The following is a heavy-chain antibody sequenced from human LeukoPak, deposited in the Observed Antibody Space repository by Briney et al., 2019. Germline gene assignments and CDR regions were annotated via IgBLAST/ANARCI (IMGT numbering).Heavy chain of an antibody. Sequence: SETLSLTCTVSGGSISSSSYYWGWIRQPPGKRLEWIGSIYYSGSTYYNPSLKSRVTISVDTSKNQFSLMLSSVTAADTAVYYCARGCSGGSCYSGWYWGQGTLVTVSP. CDR3: ARGCSGGSCYSGWY. CDR2: IYYSGST. J-gene: IGHJ4*02. D-gene: IGHD2-15*01. CDR1: GGSISSSSYY. V-gene: IGHV4-39*01.